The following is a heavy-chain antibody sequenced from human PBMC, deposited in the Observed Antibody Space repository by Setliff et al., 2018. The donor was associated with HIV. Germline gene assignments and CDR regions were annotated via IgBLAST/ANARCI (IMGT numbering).Heavy chain of an antibody. J-gene: IGHJ4*02. Sequence: GESLKISCKGSGKSLGNYWINWVRQMSGKGLEWMGRIDPSDSYTNYSPSFQGHVTISADKSISTAYLQWSSLRASDTAMYYCARRSCSGGSCYLSDYWGQGTLVTVSS. CDR3: ARRSCSGGSCYLSDY. CDR2: IDPSDSYT. D-gene: IGHD2-15*01. V-gene: IGHV5-10-1*01. CDR1: GKSLGNYW.